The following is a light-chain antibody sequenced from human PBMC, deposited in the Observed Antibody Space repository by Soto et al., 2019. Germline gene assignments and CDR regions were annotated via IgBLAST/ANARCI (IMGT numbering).Light chain of an antibody. V-gene: IGKV1-9*01. CDR2: SAS. Sequence: IQGTKCAISLSASVGDRATITCLASQGITNYLTWYQQRPGKAPRLLIYSASTLQSGVPSRFSGSGYGTDFTLTISNLQPEDFATYYCQQLYNLPLTFGGGTKVDIK. J-gene: IGKJ4*01. CDR3: QQLYNLPLT. CDR1: QGITNY.